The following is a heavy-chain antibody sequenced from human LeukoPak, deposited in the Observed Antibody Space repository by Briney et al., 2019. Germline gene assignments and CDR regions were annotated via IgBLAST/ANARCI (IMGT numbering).Heavy chain of an antibody. CDR2: ISHSGST. CDR1: GGSFSGYY. Sequence: SETLSLTCAAYGGSFSGYYWSWIRQPPGKGLEWIGEISHSGSTNYNPSLKSRVTISVDTSKNQFSLKLSSVTAADTAVYYCARGRFWSGYYTPDFGYWGQGTLVTVSS. J-gene: IGHJ4*02. D-gene: IGHD3-3*01. V-gene: IGHV4-34*01. CDR3: ARGRFWSGYYTPDFGY.